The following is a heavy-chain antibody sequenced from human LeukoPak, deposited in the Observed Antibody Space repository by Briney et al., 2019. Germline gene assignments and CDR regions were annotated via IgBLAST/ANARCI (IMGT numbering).Heavy chain of an antibody. CDR2: IFSGGST. V-gene: IGHV3-66*01. CDR1: GFTVSSNY. J-gene: IGHJ4*02. CDR3: ARVVRGDYFDY. Sequence: GGSLRLSCAASGFTVSSNYMSWVRQAPGKGLEWVSVIFSGGSTYYADSVKGRFTISRDNSKNTLYLQMNSLRAEDTAVYYCARVVRGDYFDYWGQGTLVTVSS. D-gene: IGHD3-10*01.